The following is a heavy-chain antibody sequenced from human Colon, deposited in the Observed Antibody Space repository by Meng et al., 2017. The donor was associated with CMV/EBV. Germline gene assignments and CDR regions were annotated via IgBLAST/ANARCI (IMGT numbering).Heavy chain of an antibody. CDR3: ALEDILTGQYSFDY. CDR2: INTNTGNP. D-gene: IGHD3-9*01. Sequence: SGDTSTAYAMSLVRQAPGRGLEWMGWINTNTGNPTYAQGFTGRFVFSFDTSINTAYLDIRSLKIEDTAVYFCALEDILTGQYSFDYWGQGGLVTVSS. J-gene: IGHJ4*02. V-gene: IGHV7-4-1*01. CDR1: GDTSTAYA.